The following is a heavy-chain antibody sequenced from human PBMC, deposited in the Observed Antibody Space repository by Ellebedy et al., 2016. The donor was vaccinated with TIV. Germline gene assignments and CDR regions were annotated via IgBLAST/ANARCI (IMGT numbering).Heavy chain of an antibody. D-gene: IGHD5-24*01. V-gene: IGHV1-18*01. J-gene: IGHJ6*02. CDR2: ISPYNGNT. Sequence: AASVKVSCKASGYTFTIYGISWVRQAPGQGLEWMGWISPYNGNTNYAQKFQGRVTMTTDTSTSTAYLELRRLRSDDTAVYYCARSTDGYNFYYYYYGMDVWGQGTTVTVSS. CDR1: GYTFTIYG. CDR3: ARSTDGYNFYYYYYGMDV.